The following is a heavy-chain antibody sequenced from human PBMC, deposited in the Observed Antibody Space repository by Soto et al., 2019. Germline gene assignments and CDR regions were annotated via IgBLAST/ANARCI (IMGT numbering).Heavy chain of an antibody. V-gene: IGHV4-59*01. CDR1: GDSMSGYY. J-gene: IGHJ4*02. CDR2: IYYSGST. Sequence: QVQLQESGPGLVKPSETLSLTCSVSGDSMSGYYWSWIRQPPGKGLEWIGYIYYSGSTKYNPSLESRVTISVDTSKNQFSLRLSSVTAADTAVYYCARKIVPGAPYNFWGQGTLVAVSS. CDR3: ARKIVPGAPYNF. D-gene: IGHD3-16*01.